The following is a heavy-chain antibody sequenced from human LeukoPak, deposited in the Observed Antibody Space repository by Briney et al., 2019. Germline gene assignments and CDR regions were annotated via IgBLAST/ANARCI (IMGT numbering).Heavy chain of an antibody. Sequence: GRSLRLSCAASGFTFSSYCMNWVRQAPGKGLECVAVISYDGSNKYYADSVKGRFTISRDNSNNTLYLQMNSLIAEDTAVYYCAKPKNGVYGDYIDYWGQGTLVTVSS. D-gene: IGHD4-17*01. V-gene: IGHV3-30*18. CDR1: GFTFSSYC. J-gene: IGHJ4*02. CDR2: ISYDGSNK. CDR3: AKPKNGVYGDYIDY.